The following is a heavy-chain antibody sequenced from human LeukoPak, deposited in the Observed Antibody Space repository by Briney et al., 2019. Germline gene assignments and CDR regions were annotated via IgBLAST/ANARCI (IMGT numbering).Heavy chain of an antibody. CDR1: GYTFTIYG. CDR2: ISAYNGNT. J-gene: IGHJ4*02. CDR3: ARDGWSSGWVPPFVY. Sequence: ASVTVSRKASGYTFTIYGISWVRQAPGQGLEWMGWISAYNGNTNYAQKLQGRVTMTTDTSTSTAYMELRRLRSDDTAVYYCARDGWSSGWVPPFVYCGQGTLVAVSS. D-gene: IGHD6-19*01. V-gene: IGHV1-18*01.